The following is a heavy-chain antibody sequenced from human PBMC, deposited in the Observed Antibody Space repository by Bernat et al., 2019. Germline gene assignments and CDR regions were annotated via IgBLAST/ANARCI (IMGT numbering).Heavy chain of an antibody. D-gene: IGHD3-22*01. V-gene: IGHV3-66*01. J-gene: IGHJ3*02. CDR1: GFTVSSNY. Sequence: EVQLVESGGGLVQPGGSLRLSCAASGFTVSSNYMSWVRQAPGKGLEWGSVIYSGGSTYYADSVKGRFTISRDNSKNTLYLQMNSLRAEDTAVYYCATYDSSGPGAFDIWGQGTMVTVSS. CDR2: IYSGGST. CDR3: ATYDSSGPGAFDI.